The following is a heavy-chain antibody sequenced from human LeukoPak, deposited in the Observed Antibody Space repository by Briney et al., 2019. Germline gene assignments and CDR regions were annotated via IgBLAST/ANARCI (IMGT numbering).Heavy chain of an antibody. Sequence: ASVKVSCKASGYTFTSYGISWVRQAPGQGLEWMGWISAYIGNTNYAQKLQGRVTMTTDTSTSTAYMELSRLRSDDTAVYYCARAGLGYSSSWDYYYCMDVWGKGTTVTVSS. D-gene: IGHD6-13*01. CDR1: GYTFTSYG. J-gene: IGHJ6*03. CDR2: ISAYIGNT. CDR3: ARAGLGYSSSWDYYYCMDV. V-gene: IGHV1-18*01.